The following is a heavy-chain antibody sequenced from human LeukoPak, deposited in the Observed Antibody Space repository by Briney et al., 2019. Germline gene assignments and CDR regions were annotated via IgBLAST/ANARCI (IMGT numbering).Heavy chain of an antibody. D-gene: IGHD6-19*01. CDR1: GGSVSSGSYY. J-gene: IGHJ4*02. CDR3: ARQVGYSSGWYIY. CDR2: IYYSGST. Sequence: SETLSLTCTVSGGSVSSGSYYWNWIRQPPGKGLEWIGYIYYSGSTTYNPSLKSRVTISVDRSKNQFSLKLSSVTAADTAVYYCARQVGYSSGWYIYWGQGTLVTVSS. V-gene: IGHV4-61*01.